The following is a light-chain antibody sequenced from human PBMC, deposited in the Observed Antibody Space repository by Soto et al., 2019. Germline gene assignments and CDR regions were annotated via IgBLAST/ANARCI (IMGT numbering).Light chain of an antibody. CDR3: CSYAGRYGVL. Sequence: QLVLTQPRSVSGSPGQSVTISCTGTSSDVGGYNYVSWYQQHPGKAPKIMIYDVTKRPSGVPDRFSGSKSGNTASLSISGLQAEDEADYYCCSYAGRYGVLFGGGTKLTVL. CDR1: SSDVGGYNY. V-gene: IGLV2-11*01. J-gene: IGLJ2*01. CDR2: DVT.